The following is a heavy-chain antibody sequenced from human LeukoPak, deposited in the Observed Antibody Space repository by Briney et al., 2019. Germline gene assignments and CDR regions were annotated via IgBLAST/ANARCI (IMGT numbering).Heavy chain of an antibody. D-gene: IGHD6-19*01. V-gene: IGHV4-59*01. CDR3: ARGHRSGWYYFDY. CDR1: GGSISSYY. Sequence: SETLSHTCTVSGGSISSYYWSWTRQPTGKGLEWIGYIYYSGSTNYNPSLKSRVTISVDTFKNQFSLKLSSVTAADTAVYYCARGHRSGWYYFDYWGQGTLVTVSS. CDR2: IYYSGST. J-gene: IGHJ4*02.